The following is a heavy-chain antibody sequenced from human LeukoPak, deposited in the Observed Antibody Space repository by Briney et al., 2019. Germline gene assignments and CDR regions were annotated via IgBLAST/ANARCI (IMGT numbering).Heavy chain of an antibody. CDR3: TGGPVPAREFHD. J-gene: IGHJ4*02. Sequence: TGGSLRLSCAASGFILSDHYMDWVRQAPGKGLEWIGRTRNKDYSYTTEYAAPVKGRFTISRDDSKNSMYLQMNSLMSEDTAVYSCTGGPVPAREFHDWGQGTLVTVSS. V-gene: IGHV3-72*01. CDR2: TRNKDYSYTT. CDR1: GFILSDHY. D-gene: IGHD1-1*01.